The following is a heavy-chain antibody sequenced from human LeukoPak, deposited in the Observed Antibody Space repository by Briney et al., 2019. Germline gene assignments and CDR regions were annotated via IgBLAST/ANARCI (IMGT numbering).Heavy chain of an antibody. Sequence: SETLSLTCTVSGGSISSYYWSWIRQPPGKGLEWIGYIYYSGSTNYNPSLKSRVTISVDTSKNQFSLKLSSVTAADTAVYYCARVEYYYDSRRTINWFDPWGQGTLVTVSS. D-gene: IGHD3-22*01. CDR2: IYYSGST. CDR1: GGSISSYY. CDR3: ARVEYYYDSRRTINWFDP. V-gene: IGHV4-59*12. J-gene: IGHJ5*02.